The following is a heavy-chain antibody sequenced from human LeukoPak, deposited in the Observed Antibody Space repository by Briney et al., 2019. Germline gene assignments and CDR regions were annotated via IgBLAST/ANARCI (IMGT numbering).Heavy chain of an antibody. CDR3: SRESGPFCPFGH. CDR2: VSLAGRT. J-gene: IGHJ4*02. Sequence: PSETLSLTCGVSGGSITTTNYWSWVRQPPGGGLEWIGEVSLAGRTRYNPSLKNRVNISIDESKNHLYPNLASVTAAVTAVYYCSRESGPFCPFGHWGQGTLVAVTS. V-gene: IGHV4-4*02. D-gene: IGHD1-26*01. CDR1: GGSITTTNY.